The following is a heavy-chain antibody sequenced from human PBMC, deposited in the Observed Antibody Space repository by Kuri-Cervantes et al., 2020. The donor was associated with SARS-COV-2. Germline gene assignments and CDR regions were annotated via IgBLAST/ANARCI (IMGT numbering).Heavy chain of an antibody. D-gene: IGHD3-22*01. J-gene: IGHJ3*01. V-gene: IGHV1-2*02. CDR3: ATESISVIVIYAFYF. CDR1: GYTFTGYY. CDR2: INPNSGGT. Sequence: ASVKVSCKASGYTFTGYYMHWVRQAPGQGLEWMGWINPNSGGTNYARKFEGRVTMTEDTSTDTAYLELSSLRSEDTAVYYCATESISVIVIYAFYFWGQGTLVTVSS.